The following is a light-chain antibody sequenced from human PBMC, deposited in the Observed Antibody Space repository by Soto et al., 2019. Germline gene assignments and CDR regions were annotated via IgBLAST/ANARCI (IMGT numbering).Light chain of an antibody. CDR1: SGHSSYA. V-gene: IGLV4-69*01. CDR2: LNSDGSH. Sequence: QSVLTQSPSASASPGASVKLTCTRSSGHSSYAIAWHQQQPEKGPRYLMKLNSDGSHSKGDGIPDRFSGSSSAAERYLTISSLQSEDDADYYCQTGGTGVVFGGGTKLTVL. J-gene: IGLJ2*01. CDR3: QTGGTGVV.